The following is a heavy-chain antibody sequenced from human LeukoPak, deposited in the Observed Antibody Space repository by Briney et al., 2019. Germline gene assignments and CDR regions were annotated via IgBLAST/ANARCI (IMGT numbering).Heavy chain of an antibody. D-gene: IGHD3-10*01. J-gene: IGHJ5*02. Sequence: SVTLSLTCGVYGGSFSGYYWSWIRQPPGKGQEWIGEINHSGSANYNPSLKSRVTISVDTSKNQFSLKLSSLAAADTAVYYCASHYYGSGSYKDNWFDPWGQGTLVTFSS. CDR3: ASHYYGSGSYKDNWFDP. CDR2: INHSGSA. CDR1: GGSFSGYY. V-gene: IGHV4-34*01.